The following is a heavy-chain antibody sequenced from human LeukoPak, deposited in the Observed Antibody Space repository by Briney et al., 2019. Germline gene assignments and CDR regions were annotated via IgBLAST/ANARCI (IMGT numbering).Heavy chain of an antibody. CDR2: ISGSGGST. CDR1: GFTFSSYA. Sequence: GGSLRLSCAASGFTFSSYAMSWVRQAPGKGLEWVSAISGSGGSTYYADSVKGRFTISRDISKNTLYLQMNSLRAEDTAVYYCAKPPRLGYCSSTSCYLDYWGQGTLVTVSS. V-gene: IGHV3-23*01. J-gene: IGHJ4*02. CDR3: AKPPRLGYCSSTSCYLDY. D-gene: IGHD2-2*01.